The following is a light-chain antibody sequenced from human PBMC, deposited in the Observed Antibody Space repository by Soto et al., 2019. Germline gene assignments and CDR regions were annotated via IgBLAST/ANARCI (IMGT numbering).Light chain of an antibody. Sequence: IVMTQSPATLSVFPGERATLSCRASQSVSSNLAWYQQKPGQAPRLLIYGASTRATGIPARFSGSGSGTEFTLSISSLQPEDFATYYCQQSYSIPWTFGQGTKVEIK. J-gene: IGKJ1*01. CDR2: GAS. CDR1: QSVSSN. V-gene: IGKV3-15*01. CDR3: QQSYSIPWT.